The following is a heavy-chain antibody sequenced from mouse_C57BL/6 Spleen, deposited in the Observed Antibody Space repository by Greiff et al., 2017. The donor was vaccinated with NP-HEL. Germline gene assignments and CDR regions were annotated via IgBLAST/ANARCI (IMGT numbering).Heavy chain of an antibody. V-gene: IGHV1-81*01. CDR1: GYTFTSYG. CDR2: IYPRSGNT. J-gene: IGHJ4*01. D-gene: IGHD2-5*01. CDR3: ARSLAYSNYGGMDY. Sequence: QVQLQQSGAELARPGASVKLSCKASGYTFTSYGISWVKQRTGQGLEWIGEIYPRSGNTYYNEKFKGKATLTADKSSSTAYMELRSLTSEDSAVYFCARSLAYSNYGGMDYWGQGTSVTVSS.